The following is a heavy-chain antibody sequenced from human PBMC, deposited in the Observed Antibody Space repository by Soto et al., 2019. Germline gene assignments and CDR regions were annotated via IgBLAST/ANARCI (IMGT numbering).Heavy chain of an antibody. V-gene: IGHV3-33*01. J-gene: IGHJ6*02. Sequence: QVQLVESGGGVVQPGRSLRLSCAASRFTFSSYGMHWVRQAPGKGLEWVAVIWYDGINKYYADSVKGRFTISRDNSKNTLYLQRNSLRADDTAVYYCARGVVVARYSYYGMDVWGQGTTVTVSS. CDR1: RFTFSSYG. D-gene: IGHD2-15*01. CDR3: ARGVVVARYSYYGMDV. CDR2: IWYDGINK.